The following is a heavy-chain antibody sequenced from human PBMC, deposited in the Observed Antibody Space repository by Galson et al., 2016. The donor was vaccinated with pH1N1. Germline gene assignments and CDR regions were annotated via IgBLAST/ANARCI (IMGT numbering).Heavy chain of an antibody. CDR1: GGTFGRYG. Sequence: SVKVSCKASGGTFGRYGINWVRQAPGQGLEWMGGIIPIFNTAKYAQNFQGRVTITADESTTTAYLELRSLRSEDTAVYYCAREDYYDTDLSDWYFDLWGRGTLLTVSA. V-gene: IGHV1-69*13. D-gene: IGHD3-22*01. CDR3: AREDYYDTDLSDWYFDL. CDR2: IIPIFNTA. J-gene: IGHJ2*01.